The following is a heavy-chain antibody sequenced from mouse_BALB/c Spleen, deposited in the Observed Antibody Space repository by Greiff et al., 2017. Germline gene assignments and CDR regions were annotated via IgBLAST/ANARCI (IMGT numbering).Heavy chain of an antibody. D-gene: IGHD3-3*01. CDR2: ITSNGGST. CDR3: AREGGRYFDV. V-gene: IGHV5-6-3*01. Sequence: EVQLVESGGGLVQPGGSLKLSCAASGFTFSSYGLSWVRQTPDKRLEFVATITSNGGSTYYPDSVKGRFTISRDNAKNTLYLQMSSLKSEDTAMYYCAREGGRYFDVWGAGTTVTVSS. J-gene: IGHJ1*01. CDR1: GFTFSSYG.